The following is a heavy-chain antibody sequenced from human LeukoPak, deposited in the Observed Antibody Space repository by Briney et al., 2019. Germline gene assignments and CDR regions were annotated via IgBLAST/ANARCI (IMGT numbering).Heavy chain of an antibody. J-gene: IGHJ4*02. V-gene: IGHV3-23*01. CDR3: AKSRAAAGTYYFDY. D-gene: IGHD6-13*01. Sequence: GGSLRLSCAASGFTFSSYAMSWVRQAPGKGLEWVSAISGSGGITYYADSVKGRFTISRDNSKNTLYLQMNSLRAEDTAVHYCAKSRAAAGTYYFDYWGQGTLVTVSS. CDR2: ISGSGGIT. CDR1: GFTFSSYA.